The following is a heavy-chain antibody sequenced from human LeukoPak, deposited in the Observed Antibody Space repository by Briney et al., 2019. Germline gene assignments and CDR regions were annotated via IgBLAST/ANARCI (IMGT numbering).Heavy chain of an antibody. CDR1: GGSISSSSYY. J-gene: IGHJ5*02. V-gene: IGHV4-39*07. Sequence: SETLSLTCTVSGGSISSSSYYWGWIRQPPGKGLEWIGSVYYSGSTYYNPSLKSRVTISVDTSKNQFSLKLSSVTAADTAVYYCARTPYNWFDPWGQGTLVTVSS. CDR3: ARTPYNWFDP. CDR2: VYYSGST.